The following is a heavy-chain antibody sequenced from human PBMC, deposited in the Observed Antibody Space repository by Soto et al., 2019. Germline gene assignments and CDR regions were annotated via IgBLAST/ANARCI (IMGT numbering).Heavy chain of an antibody. CDR1: GDSISNIRFY. Sequence: TLSLTCGVSGDSISNIRFYWAWILQPPWEGLEWIGHIYNSGGTYSNPSLRGRVTISVDTSKSQFSLKLSSVTAADTAVYYCARGPSADKIDFWGQGTLVTVSS. D-gene: IGHD3-3*01. CDR3: ARGPSADKIDF. V-gene: IGHV4-30-4*08. J-gene: IGHJ4*02. CDR2: IYNSGGT.